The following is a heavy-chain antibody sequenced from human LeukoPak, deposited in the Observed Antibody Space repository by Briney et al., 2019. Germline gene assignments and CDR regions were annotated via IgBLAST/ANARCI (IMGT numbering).Heavy chain of an antibody. CDR2: ISYDGSNK. D-gene: IGHD4-17*01. J-gene: IGHJ4*02. Sequence: GGSLRLSCAASGFTFSSYAMHWVRQAPGKGLEWVAVISYDGSNKYYADSVKGRFTISRDNSKNTLYLQMNSLRAEDTAVYYCAKVAWGDYGEYYFDYWGQGTLVTVSS. CDR3: AKVAWGDYGEYYFDY. V-gene: IGHV3-30*04. CDR1: GFTFSSYA.